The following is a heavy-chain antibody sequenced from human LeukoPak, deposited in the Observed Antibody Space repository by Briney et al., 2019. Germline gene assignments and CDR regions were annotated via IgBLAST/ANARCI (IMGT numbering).Heavy chain of an antibody. CDR3: ARGLWFGEPKIDY. V-gene: IGHV4-61*02. Sequence: SETLSLTCTVSGGSITSGIYYWGWIRQPAGKGLEWIGRLYTDGSTRYNPALKSRVTISVDTSTNQFSLKLSSVTAADTAVYYCARGLWFGEPKIDYWGQGTLVTVSS. CDR1: GGSITSGIYY. J-gene: IGHJ4*02. D-gene: IGHD3-10*01. CDR2: LYTDGST.